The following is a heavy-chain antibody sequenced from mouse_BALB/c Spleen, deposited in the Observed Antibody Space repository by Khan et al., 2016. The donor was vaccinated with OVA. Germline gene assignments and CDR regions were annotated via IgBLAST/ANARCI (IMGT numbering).Heavy chain of an antibody. CDR3: ARGDDFFAY. V-gene: IGHV1-26*01. CDR2: VNPNTGNT. J-gene: IGHJ3*01. D-gene: IGHD2-12*01. CDR1: GYSFTNYY. Sequence: VQLQQSGPDLVKPGASVKMSCKASGYSFTNYYANWVKQSHGKSLECIGRVNPNTGNTNYNQKFKGKAILIVDTSSSTAYMELRGLTSEDSAVYYCARGDDFFAYWGQGTLVTVSA.